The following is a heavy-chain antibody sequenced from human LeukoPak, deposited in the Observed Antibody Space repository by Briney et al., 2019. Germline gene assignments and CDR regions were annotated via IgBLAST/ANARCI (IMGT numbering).Heavy chain of an antibody. V-gene: IGHV4-59*12. J-gene: IGHJ4*02. Sequence: SETLSLTCTVSGGSISSYYWSWIRQPPGKGLEWIGYVYYSGSTNYNPSLKSRVTISVDTSKNQFSLKLSSVTAADTAVYYCAREKTYYGSGSYLGDYFDYWGQGTLVTVSS. CDR3: AREKTYYGSGSYLGDYFDY. CDR1: GGSISSYY. D-gene: IGHD3-10*01. CDR2: VYYSGST.